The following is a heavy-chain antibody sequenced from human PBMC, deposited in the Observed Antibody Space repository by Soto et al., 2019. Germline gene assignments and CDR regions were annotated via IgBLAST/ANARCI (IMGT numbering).Heavy chain of an antibody. D-gene: IGHD3-16*01. CDR3: ARPDMITFGVWYAFDI. Sequence: SETLSLTCTVSGGSISSSSYYWGWIRQPPGKGLEWIGSIYYSGSTYYNPSLKSRVTISLDTSKNQFSLKLSSVTAADTAVYYCARPDMITFGVWYAFDIWGQGTMVTVSS. V-gene: IGHV4-39*01. J-gene: IGHJ3*02. CDR1: GGSISSSSYY. CDR2: IYYSGST.